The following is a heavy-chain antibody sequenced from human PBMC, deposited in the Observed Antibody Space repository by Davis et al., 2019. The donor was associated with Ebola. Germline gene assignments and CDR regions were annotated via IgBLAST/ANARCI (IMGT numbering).Heavy chain of an antibody. D-gene: IGHD3-10*01. CDR1: GDSVSSGG. J-gene: IGHJ6*04. V-gene: IGHV6-1*01. Sequence: HSQTLSLTCAISGDSVSSGGWNWIRQSPSRGLEWLGRTYYSSSKWYNDYAVSVKSRITINPDTSKNQFSLQLSSVTPEDTGLYYCARGWFRGSMDVWGEGTTVTVSS. CDR3: ARGWFRGSMDV. CDR2: TYYSSSKWYN.